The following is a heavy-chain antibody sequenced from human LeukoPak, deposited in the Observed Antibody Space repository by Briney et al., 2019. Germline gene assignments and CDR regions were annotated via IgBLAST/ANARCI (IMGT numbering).Heavy chain of an antibody. CDR3: ARVAAVGTAAFDI. Sequence: GGSLRLSCAASGFTFSSYSMNWVRQAPGKGLEWVSSISSSSYIYYADSVKGRFTISRDSSKNTLYLQMGSLRTEDMAVYYCARVAAVGTAAFDIWGQGTMVTVSS. CDR2: ISSSSYI. J-gene: IGHJ3*02. CDR1: GFTFSSYS. D-gene: IGHD6-13*01. V-gene: IGHV3-21*01.